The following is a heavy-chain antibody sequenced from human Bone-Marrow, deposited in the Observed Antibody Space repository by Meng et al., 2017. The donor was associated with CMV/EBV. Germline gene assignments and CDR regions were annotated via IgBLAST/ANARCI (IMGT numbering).Heavy chain of an antibody. Sequence: GGSLRLSCAASGFTFSSYSMNWVRQAPGKGLEWVSSISSSSSYIYYADSVKGRFTISRDNAKNSLYLQMNSLRAEDTAVYYCARASLGFWSTQPQNWFDPWGQGTLVAASS. J-gene: IGHJ5*02. CDR2: ISSSSSYI. V-gene: IGHV3-21*01. D-gene: IGHD3-3*01. CDR1: GFTFSSYS. CDR3: ARASLGFWSTQPQNWFDP.